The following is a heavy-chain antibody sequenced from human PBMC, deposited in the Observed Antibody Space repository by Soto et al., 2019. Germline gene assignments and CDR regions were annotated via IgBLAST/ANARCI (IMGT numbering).Heavy chain of an antibody. Sequence: GGSLRLSCAASGFTFSSYAMSWVRQAPGKGLEWVSAISGSGGSTYYADSVKGRFTISRDNSKNTLYLQMNSLRAEDTAVYYCAKDLAGVGAFYYYGMDVWGQGTTVTVSS. V-gene: IGHV3-23*01. CDR2: ISGSGGST. J-gene: IGHJ6*02. CDR3: AKDLAGVGAFYYYGMDV. D-gene: IGHD1-26*01. CDR1: GFTFSSYA.